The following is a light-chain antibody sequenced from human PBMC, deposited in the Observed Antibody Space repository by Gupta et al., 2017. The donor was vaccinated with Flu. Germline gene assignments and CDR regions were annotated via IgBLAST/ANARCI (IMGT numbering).Light chain of an antibody. Sequence: RVTISCSGSNSNIGSNTANWYQQLPGTAPKRRIDINDNRPLGVPDRFSGFKSDTSASLHTTGLQAEDEGDDYCAASDDGRNGCVFGSGTKLTVL. V-gene: IGLV1-44*01. CDR3: AASDDGRNGCV. CDR1: NSNIGSNT. CDR2: IND. J-gene: IGLJ1*01.